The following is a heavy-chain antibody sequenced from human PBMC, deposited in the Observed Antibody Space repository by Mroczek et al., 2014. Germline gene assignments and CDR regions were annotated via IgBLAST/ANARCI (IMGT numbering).Heavy chain of an antibody. CDR1: GFTFSDYY. Sequence: ESGGGLVKPGESLRLSCAASGFTFSDYYMSWIRQAPGKGLEWVSYISSSGSTIYYADSVKGRFTISRDNAKNSLYLQMNSLRAEDTAVYYCARDGPTLSSGWQKDYYGMDVWGQGTTVT. CDR2: ISSSGSTI. D-gene: IGHD6-19*01. V-gene: IGHV3-11*01. J-gene: IGHJ6*02. CDR3: ARDGPTLSSGWQKDYYGMDV.